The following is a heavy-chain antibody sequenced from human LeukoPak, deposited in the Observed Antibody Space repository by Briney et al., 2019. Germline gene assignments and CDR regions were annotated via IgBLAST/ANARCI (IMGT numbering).Heavy chain of an antibody. Sequence: GGSLRLSCAASGFTFRSYSMNWVRQAPGKGLEWVSSINSDSNYIYYADSVQGRFTISRDNAKNSLYLQMNSLRAEDTAVYYCARDAPKDYYYYYGMDVWGQGTTVTVSS. CDR1: GFTFRSYS. CDR3: ARDAPKDYYYYYGMDV. V-gene: IGHV3-21*01. CDR2: INSDSNYI. J-gene: IGHJ6*02.